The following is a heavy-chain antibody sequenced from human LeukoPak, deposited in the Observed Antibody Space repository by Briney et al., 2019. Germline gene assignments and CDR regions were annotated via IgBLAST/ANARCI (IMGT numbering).Heavy chain of an antibody. D-gene: IGHD6-19*01. CDR1: GYTFTSYA. V-gene: IGHV1-3*03. CDR3: ARVVKYSSGPLTDLLPYYFDS. Sequence: ASVKVSCKASGYTFTSYAMHWVRQAPGQRLEWMGWINAGNGNTKYSQEFQGRVTISRDTSASTAYMELSSLRSEDMAVYYCARVVKYSSGPLTDLLPYYFDSWGRGTLVTVSS. CDR2: INAGNGNT. J-gene: IGHJ4*02.